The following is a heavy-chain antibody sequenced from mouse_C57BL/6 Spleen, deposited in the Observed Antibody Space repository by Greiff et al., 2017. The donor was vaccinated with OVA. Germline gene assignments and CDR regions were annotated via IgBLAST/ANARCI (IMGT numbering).Heavy chain of an antibody. CDR3: ATHGNHYAMDY. CDR1: GYTFTDYT. V-gene: IGHV1-22*01. Sequence: VQLKQSGPELVKPGASVKMSCKASGYTFTDYTMHWVKQSNGKSLEWIGYINPNNGGTSYNQKFKGKATLTVNKSSSTADMEVRSRTSEDSAVYYCATHGNHYAMDYWGQGTSVTVSS. CDR2: INPNNGGT. D-gene: IGHD2-1*01. J-gene: IGHJ4*01.